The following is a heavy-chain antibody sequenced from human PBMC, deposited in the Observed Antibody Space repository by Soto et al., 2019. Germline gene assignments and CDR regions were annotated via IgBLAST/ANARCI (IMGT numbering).Heavy chain of an antibody. CDR2: IWYDGSNK. V-gene: IGHV3-33*01. D-gene: IGHD3-22*01. Sequence: GGSLRLSCAASGFTFSSYGMHWVRQAPGKGLEWVAVIWYDGSNKYYADSVKGRFTISRDNSKNTLYLQMNSLRAEDTALYYCAREGYYYYFDYWGQGTLVTVSS. J-gene: IGHJ4*02. CDR3: AREGYYYYFDY. CDR1: GFTFSSYG.